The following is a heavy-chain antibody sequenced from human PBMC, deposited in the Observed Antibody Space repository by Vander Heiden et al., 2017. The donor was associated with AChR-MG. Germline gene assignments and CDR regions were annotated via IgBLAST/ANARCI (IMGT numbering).Heavy chain of an antibody. CDR3: AGTTVTTHPDRDYFDY. CDR1: GGSISSGDYY. CDR2: IYYSGST. Sequence: QVQLQESGPGLVKPSQTLSLTCPVSGGSISSGDYYLSWIRQPPGKGLEWIGYIYYSGSTYYNPSLKSRVTISVDTSKNQFSLKLSSVTAADTAVYYCAGTTVTTHPDRDYFDYWGQGTLVTVSS. V-gene: IGHV4-30-4*01. J-gene: IGHJ4*02. D-gene: IGHD4-17*01.